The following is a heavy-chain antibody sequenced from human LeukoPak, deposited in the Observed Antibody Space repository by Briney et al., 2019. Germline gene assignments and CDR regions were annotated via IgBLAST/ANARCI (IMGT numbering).Heavy chain of an antibody. CDR1: RFVFSSYA. Sequence: GGSLRLSCAVSRFVFSSYAMNWVRQAPGKGLEWVSGVSASGGGTYYADSVKGRFTISRDNSKNTLYLQMNSLRAEDTAVYYCAKDHFRAVLPTTMVRGVPHWGQGTLVTVSS. J-gene: IGHJ4*02. CDR3: AKDHFRAVLPTTMVRGVPH. V-gene: IGHV3-23*01. D-gene: IGHD3-10*01. CDR2: VSASGGGT.